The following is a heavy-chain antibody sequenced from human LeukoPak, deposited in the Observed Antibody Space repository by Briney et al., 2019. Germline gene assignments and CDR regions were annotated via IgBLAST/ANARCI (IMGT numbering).Heavy chain of an antibody. J-gene: IGHJ5*02. V-gene: IGHV3-48*04. CDR3: ARESPLRRPGPVDP. D-gene: IGHD5/OR15-5a*01. CDR2: ISSSSRTI. CDR1: GFTFSSYN. Sequence: GGSLRLSCAASGFTFSSYNMNWVRQAPGKGLEWVSYISSSSRTIYYADSVKGRFTISRDNAKNSLYLQMNSLRAEDTAVYYCARESPLRRPGPVDPWGQGTLVTVSS.